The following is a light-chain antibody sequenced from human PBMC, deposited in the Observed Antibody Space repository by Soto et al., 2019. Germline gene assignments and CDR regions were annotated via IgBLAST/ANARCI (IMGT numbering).Light chain of an antibody. CDR1: QNINNY. J-gene: IGKJ5*01. CDR2: DAS. CDR3: QQYENLPT. Sequence: QMTQSPSSQSASVGARVTITCQASQNINNYLNWYQQKPGRAPKLLIYDASNLEAGVPSRFRGSGSGTDFTFTISRLQPEDIATYYCQQYENLPTFGQGTRLAI. V-gene: IGKV1-33*01.